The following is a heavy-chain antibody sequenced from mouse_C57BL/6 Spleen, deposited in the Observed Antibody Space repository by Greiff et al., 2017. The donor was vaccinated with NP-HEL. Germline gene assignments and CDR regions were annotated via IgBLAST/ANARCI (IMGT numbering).Heavy chain of an antibody. CDR3: ARAYGSSSFDY. J-gene: IGHJ2*01. CDR1: GFTFSSYA. V-gene: IGHV5-4*03. D-gene: IGHD1-1*01. CDR2: ISDGGSYT. Sequence: EVKLVESGGGLVKPGGSLKLSCAASGFTFSSYAMSWVRQTPEKRLEWVATISDGGSYTYYPDNVKGRFTISRDNAKNNLYLQRSHLKSEDTAMYYCARAYGSSSFDYWGQGTTLTVSA.